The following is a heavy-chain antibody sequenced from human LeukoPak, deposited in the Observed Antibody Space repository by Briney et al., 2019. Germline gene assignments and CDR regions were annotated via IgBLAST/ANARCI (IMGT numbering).Heavy chain of an antibody. J-gene: IGHJ4*02. CDR2: IKTDGSEK. CDR1: GFTFSNYW. V-gene: IGHV3-7*01. CDR3: ARDRCSSTSCYTHYFDY. D-gene: IGHD2-2*02. Sequence: PGGSLRLSCEGSGFTFSNYWMGWVRQAPGKGLQWVANIKTDGSEKYYVDSVKGRFTISGDTSKNTLYLQMNSLRAEDTAVYYCARDRCSSTSCYTHYFDYWGQGTLVTVSS.